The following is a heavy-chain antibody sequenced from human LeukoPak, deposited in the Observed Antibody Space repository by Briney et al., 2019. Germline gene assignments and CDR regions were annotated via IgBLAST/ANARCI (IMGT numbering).Heavy chain of an antibody. Sequence: GGSLRLSCAASGFTFSNYNMNWVRQTPGKGLEWIPYISSGSSTIYYADSVKGRFTISRDNAKNSLYLQMNSLRAEDTAVYYCARAASGSYSIWGQGTLVTVSS. CDR2: ISSGSSTI. D-gene: IGHD1-26*01. J-gene: IGHJ4*02. CDR1: GFTFSNYN. V-gene: IGHV3-48*04. CDR3: ARAASGSYSI.